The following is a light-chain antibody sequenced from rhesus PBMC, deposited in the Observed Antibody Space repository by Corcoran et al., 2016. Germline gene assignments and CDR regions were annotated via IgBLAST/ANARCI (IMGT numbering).Light chain of an antibody. Sequence: QVILTQSPATLSLSPGERATLSCRASQSVSSYLAWYQQKPGQAPRLLIYGASSRATGIPDRFSGSGSGTDFTLPISSLEPEDVGFYHCYQHSSWYSFGQGTKVEIK. V-gene: IGKV3-10*01. CDR3: YQHSSWYS. J-gene: IGKJ2*01. CDR2: GAS. CDR1: QSVSSY.